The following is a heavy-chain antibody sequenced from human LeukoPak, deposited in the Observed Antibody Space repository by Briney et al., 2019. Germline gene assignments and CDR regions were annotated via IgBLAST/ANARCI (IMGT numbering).Heavy chain of an antibody. V-gene: IGHV4-34*01. J-gene: IGHJ4*02. CDR1: GGSFSGYY. CDR3: ARSRSRFLEWLPKEFDY. CDR2: INHSGST. Sequence: KSSETLSLTCAVYGGSFSGYYWSWIRQPPGKGLEWIGEINHSGSTNYNPSLKSRVTISVDTSKNQFSLKLSSVTAADTAVYYCARSRSRFLEWLPKEFDYWGQGTLVTVSS. D-gene: IGHD3-3*01.